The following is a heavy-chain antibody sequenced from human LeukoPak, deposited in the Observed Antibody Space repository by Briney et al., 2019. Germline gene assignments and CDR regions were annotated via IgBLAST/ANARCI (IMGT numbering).Heavy chain of an antibody. D-gene: IGHD6-13*01. J-gene: IGHJ4*02. Sequence: PGGSLRLSCAASGFTFSGFAMHWVRQASGKGLEWVGRIRSKANSYATAYAASVKGRFTISRDDSKNTAYLQMNSLKTEDTAVYYCTRQKSAAGPFDYWGQGTLVTVSS. CDR3: TRQKSAAGPFDY. CDR2: IRSKANSYAT. V-gene: IGHV3-73*01. CDR1: GFTFSGFA.